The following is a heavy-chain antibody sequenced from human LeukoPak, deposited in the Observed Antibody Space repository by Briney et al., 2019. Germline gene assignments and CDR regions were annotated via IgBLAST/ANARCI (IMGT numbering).Heavy chain of an antibody. D-gene: IGHD4-23*01. CDR3: ARVRWENGFYLDY. CDR2: MNPNSGNT. CDR1: GYTFTSYD. V-gene: IGHV1-8*01. Sequence: ASAKVSCKASGYTFTSYDINWVRQATGQGLEWMGWMNPNSGNTGYAQKFQGRVTMTRNTSISTAYMELSSLRSEDTAVYYCARVRWENGFYLDYWGQGTLVTVSS. J-gene: IGHJ4*02.